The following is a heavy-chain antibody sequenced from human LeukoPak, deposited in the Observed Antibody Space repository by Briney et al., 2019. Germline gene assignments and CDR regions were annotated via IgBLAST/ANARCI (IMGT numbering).Heavy chain of an antibody. V-gene: IGHV4-59*08. J-gene: IGHJ5*02. Sequence: PSETLFLTCTVSGGSISSYYWSWIRQPPGKGLEWIGYIYYSGSTNYNPSLKSRVTISVDTSKNQFSLKLSSVTAADTAVYYCARAGGSGSYYKNNWFDPWGQGTLVTVSS. CDR1: GGSISSYY. CDR2: IYYSGST. D-gene: IGHD3-10*01. CDR3: ARAGGSGSYYKNNWFDP.